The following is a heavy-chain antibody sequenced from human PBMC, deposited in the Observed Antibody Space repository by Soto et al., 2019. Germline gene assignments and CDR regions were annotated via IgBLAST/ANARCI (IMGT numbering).Heavy chain of an antibody. CDR3: ARVLGSSSLYWFDP. Sequence: SETLSRTCTVSGGSISSYYWSWIRRPPGKGLEWIGYIYYSGSTNYNPSLKSRVTISVDTSKNQFSLKLSSVTAADTAVYYCARVLGSSSLYWFDPWGQGTLVTVSS. V-gene: IGHV4-59*01. D-gene: IGHD6-6*01. CDR2: IYYSGST. J-gene: IGHJ5*02. CDR1: GGSISSYY.